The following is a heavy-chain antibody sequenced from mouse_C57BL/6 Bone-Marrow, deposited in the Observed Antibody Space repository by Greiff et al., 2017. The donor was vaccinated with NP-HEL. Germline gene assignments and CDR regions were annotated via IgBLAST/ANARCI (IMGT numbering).Heavy chain of an antibody. CDR2: INPYNGGT. CDR3: ARGVDSNHSHPGDY. Sequence: VQLKQSGPVLVKPGASVKMSCKASGYTFTDYYINWVKQSHGKSLEWIGVINPYNGGTSYNQKFKGKATLTVDKSSSTAYMELNSLTSEDSAVYYCARGVDSNHSHPGDYWGQGTTLTVSS. D-gene: IGHD2-5*01. J-gene: IGHJ2*01. CDR1: GYTFTDYY. V-gene: IGHV1-19*01.